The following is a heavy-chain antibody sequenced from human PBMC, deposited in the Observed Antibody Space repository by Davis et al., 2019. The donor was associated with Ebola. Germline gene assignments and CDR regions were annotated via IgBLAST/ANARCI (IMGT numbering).Heavy chain of an antibody. CDR1: GFTFSSYG. J-gene: IGHJ3*02. CDR2: IRYDGSNK. V-gene: IGHV3-30*02. D-gene: IGHD5-24*01. CDR3: AKDRDGYTPRSLDM. Sequence: GESLKISCAASGFTFSSYGMHWVRQAPGKGLEWVAFIRYDGSNKYYADSVKGRFTISRDNSKDTLYLQMNSLRTEDTAVYYCAKDRDGYTPRSLDMWGQGTMVTVSS.